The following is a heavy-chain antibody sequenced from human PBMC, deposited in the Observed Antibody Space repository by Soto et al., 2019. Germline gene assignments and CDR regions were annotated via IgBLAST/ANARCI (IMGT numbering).Heavy chain of an antibody. D-gene: IGHD3-10*01. CDR3: ANDLEYYGSGAFDI. V-gene: IGHV3-9*01. Sequence: EVQLVESGGGLVQPGRSLRLSCAASGFTFDDYAMHWVRQAPGKGLEWVSGISCDSGSIGYADSVKGRFTISRDNAKNYLYVQMNSLRAEDTGLYYFANDLEYYGSGAFDIRGQGMMVTVSS. CDR2: ISCDSGSI. J-gene: IGHJ3*02. CDR1: GFTFDDYA.